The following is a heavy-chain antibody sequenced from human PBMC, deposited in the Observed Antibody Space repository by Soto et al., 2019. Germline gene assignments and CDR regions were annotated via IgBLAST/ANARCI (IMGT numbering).Heavy chain of an antibody. CDR1: GYSFSTYG. J-gene: IGHJ6*02. CDR3: AKNGHPPYYYYGMDV. Sequence: QGQLVQSGAEVKQPGASAKVSCKASGYSFSTYGISWVRQAPGQGLEWMGWISGYNGDTNYAQKFQGRVTMTIDTSTTTAYLELRRLTYDDTAVYFCAKNGHPPYYYYGMDVWGQGTTVTVSS. D-gene: IGHD2-8*01. V-gene: IGHV1-18*01. CDR2: ISGYNGDT.